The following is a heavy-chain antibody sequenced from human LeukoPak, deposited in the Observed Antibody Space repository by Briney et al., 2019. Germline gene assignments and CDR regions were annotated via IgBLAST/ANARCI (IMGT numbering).Heavy chain of an antibody. Sequence: ASVKVSCKASGYTFTSYVISWVRQAPGQGLEWMGWINPNSGGTNYAQKFQGRVTMTRDTSISTAYMELSRLRSDDTAVYYCATQFVVAGTAPFDYWGQGTLVTVSS. D-gene: IGHD6-19*01. CDR2: INPNSGGT. J-gene: IGHJ4*02. CDR1: GYTFTSYV. V-gene: IGHV1-2*02. CDR3: ATQFVVAGTAPFDY.